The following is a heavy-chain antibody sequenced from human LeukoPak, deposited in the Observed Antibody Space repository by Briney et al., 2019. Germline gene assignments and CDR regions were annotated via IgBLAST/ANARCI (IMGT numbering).Heavy chain of an antibody. CDR1: GGTFSSYA. V-gene: IGHV1-69*13. Sequence: SVKVSCKASGGTFSSYAISWVRQAPGQGLEWMGGIIPIFGTANYAQKFQGRVTITADESTSTAYMELSSLRSEDTAVYYCARVYIAKARVGAFDIWGPGTMVTVSS. CDR2: IIPIFGTA. CDR3: ARVYIAKARVGAFDI. D-gene: IGHD5-12*01. J-gene: IGHJ3*02.